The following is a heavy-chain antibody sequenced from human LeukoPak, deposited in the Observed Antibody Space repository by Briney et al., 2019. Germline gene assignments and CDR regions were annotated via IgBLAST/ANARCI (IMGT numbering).Heavy chain of an antibody. Sequence: GASVKVSCKASGGTFSSYAISWVRQAPGKGLEWMGGFDPEDGETIYAQKFQGRVTMTEDTSTDTAYMELSSLRSEDTAVYYCATVPRGGLLRFLEWLPFDPWGQGTLVTVSS. D-gene: IGHD3-3*01. CDR2: FDPEDGET. J-gene: IGHJ5*02. CDR1: GGTFSSYA. V-gene: IGHV1-24*01. CDR3: ATVPRGGLLRFLEWLPFDP.